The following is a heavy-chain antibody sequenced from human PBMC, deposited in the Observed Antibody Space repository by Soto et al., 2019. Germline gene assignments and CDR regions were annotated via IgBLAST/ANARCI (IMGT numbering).Heavy chain of an antibody. CDR3: AKDLDVVMVLSATRGLDV. D-gene: IGHD2-15*01. J-gene: IGHJ6*02. CDR2: ISYDGRSE. CDR1: GFTFSNFG. Sequence: GGSLRLSCVASGFTFSNFGMHWVRQAPGKGLEWVAGISYDGRSESYVDSVRGRFTLSRDNSKNTLSLQMISLRPEDTGVYYCAKDLDVVMVLSATRGLDVWGQGTTVTVSS. V-gene: IGHV3-30*18.